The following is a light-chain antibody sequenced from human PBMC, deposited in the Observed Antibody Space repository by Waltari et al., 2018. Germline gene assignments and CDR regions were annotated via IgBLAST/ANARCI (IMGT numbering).Light chain of an antibody. CDR1: RSNIGAGYD. CDR2: GNS. Sequence: QSVLTQPPSVSGAPGQRVTISCTGSRSNIGAGYDVHWYQQLPGTAPKPLIYGNSNRPSGVPDRFSGSKSGTSASLAITGLQAEDEADYYCQSYDSSLSGSWVFGGGTKLTVL. CDR3: QSYDSSLSGSWV. V-gene: IGLV1-40*01. J-gene: IGLJ3*02.